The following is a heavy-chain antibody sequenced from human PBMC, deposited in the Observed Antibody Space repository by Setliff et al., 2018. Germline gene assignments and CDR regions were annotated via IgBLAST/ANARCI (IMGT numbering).Heavy chain of an antibody. D-gene: IGHD1-26*01. CDR2: IYYSGST. Sequence: PSETLSLTCKVSGASINSGTYYWAWIRQPPGKGLEWIGSIYYSGSTYYNPSLKSRVTISVDTSKNQFSLKLSSVTAADTAVYYCARRASGSYYVQYFQHWGQGTLVTVSS. J-gene: IGHJ1*01. V-gene: IGHV4-39*01. CDR1: GASINSGTYY. CDR3: ARRASGSYYVQYFQH.